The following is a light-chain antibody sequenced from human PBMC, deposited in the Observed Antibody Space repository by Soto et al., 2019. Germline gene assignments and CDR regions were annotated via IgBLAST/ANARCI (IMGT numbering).Light chain of an antibody. Sequence: EIVLTQSPGTLSLSPGERATLSCRASQSVSSSYLAWYQQKPGQAPRLLIYGASSRATGIPDRFSGSGSGTNFTLTISSLQAEDVAVYYCQQSYSPVLTFGGGTKVEIE. CDR3: QQSYSPVLT. CDR1: QSVSSSY. V-gene: IGKV3-20*01. J-gene: IGKJ4*01. CDR2: GAS.